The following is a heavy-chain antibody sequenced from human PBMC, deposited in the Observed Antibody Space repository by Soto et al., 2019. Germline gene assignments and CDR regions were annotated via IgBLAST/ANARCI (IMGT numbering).Heavy chain of an antibody. CDR2: IYYSGST. J-gene: IGHJ5*02. CDR1: GGSISSHY. CDR3: ARESAGSGKNNWFDP. Sequence: QVQLQESGPGLVKPSETLSLTCNVSGGSISSHYWSWIRQPPGKGLEWIGYIYYSGSTYYNPSLKSRVTMSVDTSRNHLLLQLNSVTASDTAVYYCARESAGSGKNNWFDPWGQGTLVTVSS. V-gene: IGHV4-59*11. D-gene: IGHD3-10*01.